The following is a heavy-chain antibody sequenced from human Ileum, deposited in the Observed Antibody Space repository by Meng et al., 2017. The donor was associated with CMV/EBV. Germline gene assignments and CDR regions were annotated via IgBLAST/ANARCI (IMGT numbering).Heavy chain of an antibody. CDR2: ISGRDSII. CDR3: ARLGLFDY. J-gene: IGHJ4*02. D-gene: IGHD3/OR15-3a*01. Sequence: LRLSCAASGFIFSDYYMTWVRQAPGKGLEWISYISGRDSIIYYADSVKGRLTVSRDNTKNLLFLQMNSLRDEDTAVYYCARLGLFDYWGQGALVTVSS. V-gene: IGHV3-11*01. CDR1: GFIFSDYY.